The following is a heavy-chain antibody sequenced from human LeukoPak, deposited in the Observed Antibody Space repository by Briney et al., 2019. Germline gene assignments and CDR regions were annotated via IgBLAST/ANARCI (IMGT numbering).Heavy chain of an antibody. J-gene: IGHJ5*02. CDR3: ARAQGIAAAGSPTDNWFDP. V-gene: IGHV4-61*02. CDR2: IYTSGRT. CDR1: GGSISSGSYY. D-gene: IGHD6-13*01. Sequence: PSETLSLTCTVSGGSISSGSYYWTWIRQPAGKGLEWIGRIYTSGRTYYNPSLKSRVSMSVDTSKNQFSLKLSSVTAADTAVYYCARAQGIAAAGSPTDNWFDPWGQGTLVTVSS.